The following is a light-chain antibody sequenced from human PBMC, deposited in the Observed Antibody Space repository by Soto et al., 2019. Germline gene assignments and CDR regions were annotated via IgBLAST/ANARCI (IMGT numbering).Light chain of an antibody. V-gene: IGKV1-5*01. J-gene: IGKJ5*01. Sequence: DIQMTQSPSTLSASVGDRGTITCRASQPISTWLAWYQQRPGKAPNLLIYHASSLESGVPSRFSGSGSGTEFTLSISSLQPDDFGTYYCQQYDEHSITFGQGTRLEI. CDR3: QQYDEHSIT. CDR1: QPISTW. CDR2: HAS.